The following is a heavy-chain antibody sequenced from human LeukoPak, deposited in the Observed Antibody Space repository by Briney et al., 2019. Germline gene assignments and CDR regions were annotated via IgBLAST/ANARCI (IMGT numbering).Heavy chain of an antibody. D-gene: IGHD3-10*01. CDR3: AKDGGPLWFGELPDY. V-gene: IGHV1-46*01. Sequence: GASVKVSCKASGYTFTSYYMHWVRQAPGQGLEWMGIINPSGGSTSYAQKFQGRVTMTRDTSTSTVYMELSSLRSEDTAVYYCAKDGGPLWFGELPDYWGQGTLVTVSS. J-gene: IGHJ4*02. CDR1: GYTFTSYY. CDR2: INPSGGST.